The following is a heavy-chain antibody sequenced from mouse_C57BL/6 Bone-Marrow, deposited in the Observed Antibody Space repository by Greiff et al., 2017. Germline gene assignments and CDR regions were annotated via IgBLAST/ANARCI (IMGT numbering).Heavy chain of an antibody. CDR3: AKEGTTVVVPHFEV. J-gene: IGHJ1*03. Sequence: VQLQQPGAELVKPGASVKMSCKASGYTFTSYWITWVKQRPGQGLEWIGDIYPGSGSTNYNEKFKSKATLTVDTSSSTAYMQLSSLTSEDAAVYFCAKEGTTVVVPHFEVWGTGTTGTVSS. CDR1: GYTFTSYW. V-gene: IGHV1-55*01. D-gene: IGHD1-1*01. CDR2: IYPGSGST.